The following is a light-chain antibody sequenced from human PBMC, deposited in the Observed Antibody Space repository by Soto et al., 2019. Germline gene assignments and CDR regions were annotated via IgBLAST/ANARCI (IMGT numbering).Light chain of an antibody. CDR2: GTS. V-gene: IGKV3-20*01. CDR3: QRYGSSPRWT. J-gene: IGKJ1*01. CDR1: HSVSSTF. Sequence: ETLLTQSPGTLSVAPGERATLSCRASHSVSSTFLAWYQQKPGQAPRLLIYGTSSRATGIPDRFSGSGSGTDFTLTISRLEPEDFGVYYCQRYGSSPRWTFGQGTKVDIK.